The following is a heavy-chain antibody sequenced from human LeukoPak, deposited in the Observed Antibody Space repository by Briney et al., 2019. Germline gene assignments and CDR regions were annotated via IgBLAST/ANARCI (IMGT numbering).Heavy chain of an antibody. CDR3: SRLRFDFWSGYTHPYFDN. CDR2: IYYSGST. CDR1: GDSLSSGDYY. D-gene: IGHD3-3*01. V-gene: IGHV4-30-4*08. Sequence: PSETLSLTCAVSGDSLSSGDYYWSWIRQPPGKGLEWIGYIYYSGSTYYNPSLKSRVTISVDTSKIQFSLKLSSVAATDTVVYFCSRLRFDFWSGYTHPYFDNWGQGTLVTVSP. J-gene: IGHJ4*02.